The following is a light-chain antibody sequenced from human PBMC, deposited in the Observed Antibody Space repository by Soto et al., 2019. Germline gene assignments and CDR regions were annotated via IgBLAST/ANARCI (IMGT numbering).Light chain of an antibody. CDR3: QQSDTFPAT. J-gene: IGKJ4*01. V-gene: IGKV1D-12*01. Sequence: DIQMTQSPSSVSASVGDRVTITCRASQGIRSWLAWYQQRPGKAPKLLISAASSLQSAVPSRFSGSGSGTDFTLTISSLQPDDFAAYYCQQSDTFPATFGGGTKVEIK. CDR2: AAS. CDR1: QGIRSW.